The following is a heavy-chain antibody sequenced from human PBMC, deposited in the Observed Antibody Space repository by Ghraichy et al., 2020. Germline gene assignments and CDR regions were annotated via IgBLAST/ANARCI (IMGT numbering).Heavy chain of an antibody. Sequence: SETLSLTCAVYGGSFSGYYWSWIRQPPGKGLEWIGEINHSGSTNYNPSLKSRVTISVDTSKNQFSLKLSSVTAADTAVYYCARNRGTIAAAVYYYYGMDVWGQGTTVTVSS. CDR1: GGSFSGYY. CDR3: ARNRGTIAAAVYYYYGMDV. CDR2: INHSGST. D-gene: IGHD6-13*01. V-gene: IGHV4-34*01. J-gene: IGHJ6*02.